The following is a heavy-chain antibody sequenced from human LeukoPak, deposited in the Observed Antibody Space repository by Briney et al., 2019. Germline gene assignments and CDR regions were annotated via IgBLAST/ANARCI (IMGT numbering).Heavy chain of an antibody. V-gene: IGHV3-30-3*01. CDR1: GSTFSSYA. D-gene: IGHD3-10*01. J-gene: IGHJ4*02. CDR3: ATSMIRGVIKPHFDY. Sequence: GGSLRLSCAASGSTFSSYAMHWVRQAPGKGLEWVAVISYDGSNKYYADSVKGRFTISRDNSKNTLYLQMNSLRAEDTAVYYCATSMIRGVIKPHFDYWGQGTLVTVSS. CDR2: ISYDGSNK.